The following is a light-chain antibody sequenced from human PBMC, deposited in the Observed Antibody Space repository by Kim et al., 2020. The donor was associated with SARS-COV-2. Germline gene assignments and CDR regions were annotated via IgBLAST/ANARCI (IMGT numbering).Light chain of an antibody. CDR3: SSNTGYKKVV. CDR2: EVT. V-gene: IGLV2-8*01. J-gene: IGLJ3*02. CDR1: SSDVGGYNY. Sequence: QSALTQPPSASGSPGQSVTISCTGTSSDVGGYNYVSWYQQHPGKAPKLMIYEVTKRPSGVPDRFSGSKSGNTASLTVSGLQAEDEADYFCSSNTGYKKVVFGGGTQLTVL.